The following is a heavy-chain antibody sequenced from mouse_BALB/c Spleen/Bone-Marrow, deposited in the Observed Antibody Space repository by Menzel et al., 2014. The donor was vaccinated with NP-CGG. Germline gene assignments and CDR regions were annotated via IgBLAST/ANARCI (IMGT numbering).Heavy chain of an antibody. J-gene: IGHJ3*01. V-gene: IGHV1S135*01. CDR1: GYAFTSYN. D-gene: IGHD1-1*01. CDR2: IDPYNGGT. Sequence: EVKLVESGPELVMPGASVKVSCKASGYAFTSYNMYWVKQSHGKSLEWIGYIDPYNGGTSYNQKFKGKATLTVDKSSSTAYMHLNSLTSEDSAVYYCARENYGSSPAYWGQGTLVSVSA. CDR3: ARENYGSSPAY.